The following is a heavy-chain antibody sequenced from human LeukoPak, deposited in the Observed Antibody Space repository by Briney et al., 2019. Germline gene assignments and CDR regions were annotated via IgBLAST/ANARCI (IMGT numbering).Heavy chain of an antibody. V-gene: IGHV4-59*08. J-gene: IGHJ6*02. CDR1: GGSISSYY. CDR3: ARLFYYESSGYNYYGMDV. D-gene: IGHD3-22*01. CDR2: INYSGST. Sequence: SETLSLTCTVSGGSISSYYWSWIRQPPGKGPEWIGNINYSGSTNYNPSLKSRVIISVDTSKKQFSLKLSSVTAADTAVYYCARLFYYESSGYNYYGMDVWGQGTTVTVSS.